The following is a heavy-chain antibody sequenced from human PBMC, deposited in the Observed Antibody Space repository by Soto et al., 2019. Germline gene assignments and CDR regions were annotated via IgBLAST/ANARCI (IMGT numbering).Heavy chain of an antibody. CDR3: ARDVVPAAISNYYAMDV. D-gene: IGHD2-2*02. Sequence: PGGSLRLSCAASGFIFSDYYMSWIRQAPGKGLEWVSYISSSTSYTKYADSVKGRFTISRDNAKNSLYLQMNSLRGEDTAVYYCARDVVPAAISNYYAMDVWGQGTTVTVSS. V-gene: IGHV3-11*06. J-gene: IGHJ6*02. CDR1: GFIFSDYY. CDR2: ISSSTSYT.